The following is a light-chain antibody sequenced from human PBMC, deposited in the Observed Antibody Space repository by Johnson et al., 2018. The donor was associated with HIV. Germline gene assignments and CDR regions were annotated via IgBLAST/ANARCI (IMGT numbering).Light chain of an antibody. V-gene: IGLV1-51*02. CDR3: ATWDTSLSAGGV. CDR1: SSTFGNSY. Sequence: QSVLTQPPSVSAAPGQKVTISCSGTSSTFGNSYISWYQLLPGSPPKLLIFKNNERPSGIPDRFSGSESGTSATLDITGLQTGDEADYYCATWDTSLSAGGVFGTGTKVTVL. CDR2: KNN. J-gene: IGLJ1*01.